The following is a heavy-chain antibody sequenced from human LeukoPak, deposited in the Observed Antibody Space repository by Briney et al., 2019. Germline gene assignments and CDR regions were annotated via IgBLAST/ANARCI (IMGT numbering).Heavy chain of an antibody. D-gene: IGHD5-12*01. CDR3: ARVRSGYDLDAFDI. V-gene: IGHV4-61*02. CDR2: ISSSGST. CDR1: GDSISSGDYY. Sequence: SETLSLTCTVSGDSISSGDYYWSWIRQPAGKGLEWIGRISSSGSTNYNPSLKSRVTMSVDTSKNQFSLKMSSATAADTAMYYCARVRSGYDLDAFDIWGQGTMVTVSS. J-gene: IGHJ3*02.